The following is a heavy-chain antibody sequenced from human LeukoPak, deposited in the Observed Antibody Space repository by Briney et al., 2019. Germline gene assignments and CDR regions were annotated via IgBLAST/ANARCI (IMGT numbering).Heavy chain of an antibody. D-gene: IGHD3-10*01. CDR2: ITSGGYI. V-gene: IGHV3-21*06. CDR3: ARYSGTYRDY. J-gene: IGHJ4*02. Sequence: GGSLRLSCAASGFTFSGSNMNWVRQAPGKGLEWVSSITSGGYIFYADSVKGRFTISRDNAENSLYLQMNNLRAEDTAVYFCARYSGTYRDYWGQGTLVTVSS. CDR1: GFTFSGSN.